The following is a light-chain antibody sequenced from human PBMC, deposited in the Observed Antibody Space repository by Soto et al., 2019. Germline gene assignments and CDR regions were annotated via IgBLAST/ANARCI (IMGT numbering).Light chain of an antibody. J-gene: IGKJ1*01. V-gene: IGKV3-20*01. CDR2: GAS. CDR1: QSISRY. CDR3: QQYGSSPPT. Sequence: IVLTQSAGTLSLSPGERTTLSCRASQSISRYLAWYQQKPGQGPRLLIYGASSRATGTPDRFSGSGSGTDFTLTINRLEPEDFALYYCQQYGSSPPTFGQGIKVDIK.